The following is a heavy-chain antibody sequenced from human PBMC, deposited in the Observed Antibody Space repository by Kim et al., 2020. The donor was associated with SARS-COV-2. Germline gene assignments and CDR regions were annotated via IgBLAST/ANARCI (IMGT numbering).Heavy chain of an antibody. V-gene: IGHV3-11*04. CDR3: ARDWVLGSSSWSVDYYYYGMDV. J-gene: IGHJ6*02. D-gene: IGHD6-13*01. CDR2: ISSSGSTI. CDR1: GFTFSDYY. Sequence: GGSLRLSCAASGFTFSDYYMSWIRQAPGKGLEWVSYISSSGSTIYYADSVKGRFTISRDNAKNSLYLQMNSLRAEDTAVYYCARDWVLGSSSWSVDYYYYGMDVWGQGTTVTVSS.